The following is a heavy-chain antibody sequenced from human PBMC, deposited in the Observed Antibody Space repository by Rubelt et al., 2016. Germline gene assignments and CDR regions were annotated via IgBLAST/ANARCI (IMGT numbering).Heavy chain of an antibody. D-gene: IGHD5/OR15-5a*01. CDR1: GFTFSAHC. Sequence: GGSLRLSCAASGFTFSAHCMSWVRQAPGKGLEWVANINQDGSEKKYVDSVKGRFTISRDNAKNSLFLQMSSLRAEDTAVYYCARAPQVYCSYGLEVWGQGTTVTVSS. J-gene: IGHJ6*02. V-gene: IGHV3-7*03. CDR3: ARAPQVYCSYGLEV. CDR2: INQDGSEK.